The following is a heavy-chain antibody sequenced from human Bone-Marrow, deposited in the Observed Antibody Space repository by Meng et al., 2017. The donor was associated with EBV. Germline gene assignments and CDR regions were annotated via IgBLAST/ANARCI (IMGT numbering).Heavy chain of an antibody. J-gene: IGHJ4*02. D-gene: IGHD3-16*01. CDR3: ARARVVGGHY. Sequence: QGRRDHAGTGLKELGALGRITSKASGYTFTTFAINWGRQAPGQGPEWRGWINATTGNPTYAQGLTERFVLSLDTSVTTAYLQISDLKAEDTAIYYCARARVVGGHYWGQGTLVTVSS. CDR2: INATTGNP. CDR1: GYTFTTFA. V-gene: IGHV7-4-1*02.